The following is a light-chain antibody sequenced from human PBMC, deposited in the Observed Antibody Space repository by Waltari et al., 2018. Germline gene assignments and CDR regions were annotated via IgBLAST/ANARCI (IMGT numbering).Light chain of an antibody. J-gene: IGLJ2*01. CDR1: DYNSGHRF. Sequence: QSVLSQPPSASGTPGQRGTIPCSGSDYNSGHRFVYGYHKPPGAAPKLLIYRNNHRPSGVPDRFSGSKSGPSASLAISGLRSEDEALYYCASWDGSLGGVVFGGGTKLTVL. CDR2: RNN. CDR3: ASWDGSLGGVV. V-gene: IGLV1-47*01.